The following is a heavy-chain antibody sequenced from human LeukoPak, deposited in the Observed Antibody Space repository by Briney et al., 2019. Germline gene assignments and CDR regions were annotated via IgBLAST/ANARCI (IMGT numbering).Heavy chain of an antibody. J-gene: IGHJ4*02. Sequence: SETLSLTCTVSGGSISSSSYYWGWIRQPPGKGLGWIGSIYYSGSTYYNPSLKSRVTISVDTSKNQFSLKLSSVTAADTAVYYCARLRAYYDFWSGYPYYFDYWGQGTLVTVSS. CDR3: ARLRAYYDFWSGYPYYFDY. CDR1: GGSISSSSYY. D-gene: IGHD3-3*01. CDR2: IYYSGST. V-gene: IGHV4-39*07.